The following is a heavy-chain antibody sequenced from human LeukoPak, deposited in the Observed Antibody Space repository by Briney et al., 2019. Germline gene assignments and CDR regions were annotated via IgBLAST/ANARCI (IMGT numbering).Heavy chain of an antibody. J-gene: IGHJ4*02. Sequence: SETLSLTCTVSGGSISNYYWTWIRQPAGKGLEWIGRIYPSGSTNYNPSPKSRVTISVNKSKNKFSLKESSVTAADTAGFYFAREIFSGSYDYWGRGTLVTVSS. V-gene: IGHV4-4*07. D-gene: IGHD1-26*01. CDR1: GGSISNYY. CDR2: IYPSGST. CDR3: AREIFSGSYDY.